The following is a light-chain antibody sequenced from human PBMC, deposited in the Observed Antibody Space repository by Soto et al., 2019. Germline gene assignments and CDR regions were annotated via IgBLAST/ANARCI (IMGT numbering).Light chain of an antibody. CDR1: TGAVTSGHY. J-gene: IGLJ2*01. Sequence: QTVVTQEPSLTVSPGGTVTLTCGSSTGAVTSGHYPYWFQQKPGQAPRTLIYDTNNKHSWTPARFSGSLLGGKAALTLSGAQPEVEAEYYCLLSYSNARVFGGGTKLTVL. CDR2: DTN. CDR3: LLSYSNARV. V-gene: IGLV7-46*01.